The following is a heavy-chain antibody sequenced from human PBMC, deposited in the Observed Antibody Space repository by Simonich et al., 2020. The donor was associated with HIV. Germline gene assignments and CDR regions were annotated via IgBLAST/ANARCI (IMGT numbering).Heavy chain of an antibody. J-gene: IGHJ3*02. CDR1: GGSFSGYF. D-gene: IGHD1-26*01. Sequence: QVQLQQWGAGLLKPSETLSLTCAVYGGSFSGYFWSWIRQPPGRGLEWIAEINHSGSNNYNPSLKRRPTIPVDTAKNQFSLKLSSVTAADTAVYYCARHRRVGATTGDAFDIWGQGTMVTVSS. V-gene: IGHV4-34*01. CDR2: INHSGSN. CDR3: ARHRRVGATTGDAFDI.